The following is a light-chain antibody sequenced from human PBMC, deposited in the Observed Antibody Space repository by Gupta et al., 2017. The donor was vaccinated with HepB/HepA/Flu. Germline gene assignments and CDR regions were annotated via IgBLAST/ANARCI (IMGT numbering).Light chain of an antibody. Sequence: QSVLTPPPSASGTPGQRVTISCSGRRSNVGSNYVYWYQHLPATAPKLLMYRHSERHSGVPDRFSGSKSVTSASLAISGLRAEEEADYYCAAGDDSMSGLVFGGGTKLTVL. CDR1: RSNVGSNY. V-gene: IGLV1-47*01. CDR2: RHS. CDR3: AAGDDSMSGLV. J-gene: IGLJ2*01.